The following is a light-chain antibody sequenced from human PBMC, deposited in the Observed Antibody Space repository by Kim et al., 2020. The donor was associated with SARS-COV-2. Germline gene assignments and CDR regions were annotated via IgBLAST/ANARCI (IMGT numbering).Light chain of an antibody. CDR1: SSNIGSNT. Sequence: QSVLTQPPSASGTPGQRVTISCSGSSSNIGSNTVNWYQQLPATAPKHLIYSNNQRPSGVPDRFSGSKSGTSASLAISGLQSEDEADYYCAAWDDSLNGYVFGTGTKVTVL. J-gene: IGLJ1*01. CDR3: AAWDDSLNGYV. CDR2: SNN. V-gene: IGLV1-44*01.